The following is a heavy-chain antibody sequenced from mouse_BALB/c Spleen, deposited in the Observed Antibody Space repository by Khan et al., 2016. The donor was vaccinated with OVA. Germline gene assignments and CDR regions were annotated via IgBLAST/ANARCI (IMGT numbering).Heavy chain of an antibody. D-gene: IGHD2-14*01. CDR1: GYTFTTAG. CDR2: INTHSGVP. V-gene: IGHV9-4*02. J-gene: IGHJ4*01. Sequence: QIQLVQSGPELKKPGETVRISCKASGYTFTTAGMKWVQKMQGKGLEWIGWINTHSGVPKYAEDFKGRFAFSLETSASTAYLQITNLKNEDTATXFCARGGAAYYRNDGGAMEYWGQGTSVTVSS. CDR3: ARGGAAYYRNDGGAMEY.